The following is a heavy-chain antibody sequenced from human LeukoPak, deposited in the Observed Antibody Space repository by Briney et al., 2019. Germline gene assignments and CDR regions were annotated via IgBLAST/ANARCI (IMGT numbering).Heavy chain of an antibody. Sequence: KTSETLSLTCAVYGESFSGYYWSWIRQPPGKGLEWIGEINHSGRTNYNPSLESRVTISIDTSKNQFSLKLSSLTAADTAVYYCARGRGLRYFDWVSTAPYYFEHWGQGTLVTVSS. CDR2: INHSGRT. D-gene: IGHD3-9*01. V-gene: IGHV4-34*01. CDR3: ARGRGLRYFDWVSTAPYYFEH. J-gene: IGHJ4*02. CDR1: GESFSGYY.